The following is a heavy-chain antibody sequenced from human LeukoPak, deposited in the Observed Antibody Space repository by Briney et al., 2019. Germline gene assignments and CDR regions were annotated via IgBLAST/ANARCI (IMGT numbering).Heavy chain of an antibody. J-gene: IGHJ5*02. V-gene: IGHV1-18*04. CDR3: VRDRGYGVDTFDP. CDR2: IGAHNGYTNYGDT. CDR1: GYNFITYG. Sequence: GASVKVSCESSGYNFITYGVSWVRQAPGQGPEWMGWIGAHNGYTNYGDTNYAQRFQGRVTMTADTSTNTVYMEVWSLTADDTAVYYCVRDRGYGVDTFDPWGQGTLVVVSS. D-gene: IGHD5/OR15-5a*01.